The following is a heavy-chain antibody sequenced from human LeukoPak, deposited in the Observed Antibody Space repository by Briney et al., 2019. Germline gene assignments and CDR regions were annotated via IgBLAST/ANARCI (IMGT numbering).Heavy chain of an antibody. CDR1: GYTFTSYG. CDR3: ARDTIAAARTPHLDDY. V-gene: IGHV1-18*01. D-gene: IGHD6-13*01. J-gene: IGHJ4*02. Sequence: AASVKVSCKASGYTFTSYGISWVRQAPGQGLEWMGWISAYNGNTNYAQKLQGRVTMTTDTSTSTAYMELRSLRSDDTAVYDCARDTIAAARTPHLDDYWGQGTLVTVSS. CDR2: ISAYNGNT.